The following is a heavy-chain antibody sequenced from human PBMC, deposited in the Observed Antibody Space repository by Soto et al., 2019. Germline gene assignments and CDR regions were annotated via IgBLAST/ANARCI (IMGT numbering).Heavy chain of an antibody. V-gene: IGHV4-59*08. CDR2: IYYSGST. CDR1: GGSISSYY. CDR3: ARQLKYYGSGSYYNVRGNNWFDP. Sequence: SETLSLTCTVSGGSISSYYWSWIRQPPGKGLEWIGYIYYSGSTNYNPSLKSRVTISVDTSRNQFSLKLSSVTAADTAVYYCARQLKYYGSGSYYNVRGNNWFDPWGQGTLVTVSS. D-gene: IGHD3-10*01. J-gene: IGHJ5*02.